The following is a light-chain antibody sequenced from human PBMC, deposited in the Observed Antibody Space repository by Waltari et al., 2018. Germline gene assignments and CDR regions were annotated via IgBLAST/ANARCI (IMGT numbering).Light chain of an antibody. V-gene: IGLV2-14*01. CDR2: DVS. J-gene: IGLJ2*01. Sequence: QSALTQPASVSGSPGQSVTLFCAGTSNDGGGYNSVSWYQEYPGQTPRVIIYDVSDRPSGVSDRFSGSKSGNTASLTISGLQAEDEADYYCSSQSSNDVVLFGGGTKLTVL. CDR1: SNDGGGYNS. CDR3: SSQSSNDVVL.